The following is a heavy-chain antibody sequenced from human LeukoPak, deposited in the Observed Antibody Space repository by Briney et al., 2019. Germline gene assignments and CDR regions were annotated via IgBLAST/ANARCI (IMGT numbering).Heavy chain of an antibody. D-gene: IGHD5-18*01. CDR1: GYTFTGYY. V-gene: IGHV1-2*02. Sequence: ASVKVSCKASGYTFTGYYMHWVRQAPGQGLEWMGWINPNSGVTNYAQKFQGRVTMTRDTSISTAYMELRSDDTAVYYCARGHTRGYNYEDYFDYWGQGTLVTVSS. CDR2: INPNSGVT. CDR3: ARGHTRGYNYEDYFDY. J-gene: IGHJ4*02.